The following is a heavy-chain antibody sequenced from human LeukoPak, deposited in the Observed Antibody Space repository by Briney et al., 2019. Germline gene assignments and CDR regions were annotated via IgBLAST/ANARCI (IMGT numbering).Heavy chain of an antibody. CDR3: ARDALAGEKPEYFFDY. CDR2: ISSSGSTI. CDR1: GFTFSDYY. J-gene: IGHJ4*02. V-gene: IGHV3-11*01. Sequence: GGSLRLSCAASGFTFSDYYMSWIRQAPGKGLEWVSYISSSGSTIYYADSVKGRFTISRDNAKNSLYLQVNSLRAEDTAVYNCARDALAGEKPEYFFDYWGQGTLVTVSS. D-gene: IGHD2/OR15-2a*01.